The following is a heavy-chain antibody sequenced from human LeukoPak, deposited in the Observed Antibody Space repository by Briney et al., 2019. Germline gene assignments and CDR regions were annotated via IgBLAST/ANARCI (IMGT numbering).Heavy chain of an antibody. D-gene: IGHD3-9*01. J-gene: IGHJ4*02. V-gene: IGHV3-23*01. Sequence: GGSLRLSCAASGFTFSSYAMSWVRQAPGKGLEWVSAISGSGGSTYYADSVKGRFTISRDNSKNTLYLQMNSLRAEDTAVYYCAKDSTRYFDWLLFSWGQGTLVTVSS. CDR2: ISGSGGST. CDR3: AKDSTRYFDWLLFS. CDR1: GFTFSSYA.